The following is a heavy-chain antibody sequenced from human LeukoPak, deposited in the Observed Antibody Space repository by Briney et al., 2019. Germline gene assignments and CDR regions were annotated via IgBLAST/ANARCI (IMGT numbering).Heavy chain of an antibody. D-gene: IGHD3-3*01. CDR2: ISSSSTYI. J-gene: IGHJ4*02. CDR3: ARDSGPTIFGAFISMYDLEQ. V-gene: IGHV3-21*01. CDR1: GFTFNSYT. Sequence: GGSLRLSCAASGFTFNSYTTNGVRQAPGKGLEWVSSISSSSTYIYYADSVRGRFTISRDNAKNSLYLQMNSLRAEDTAVYYCARDSGPTIFGAFISMYDLEQWRRGTLVTVSS.